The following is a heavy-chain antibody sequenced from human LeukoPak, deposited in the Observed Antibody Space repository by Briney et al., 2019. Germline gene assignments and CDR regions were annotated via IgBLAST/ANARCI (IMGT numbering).Heavy chain of an antibody. D-gene: IGHD3-22*01. Sequence: ASVKVSCTASGGTFSSYAISWVRQAPGQGLEWMGGIIPIFGTANYAQKFQGRVTITADESTSTAYMELSSLRSEDTAVYYCATNPPEYYYDSSGYYADYWGQGTLVTVSS. V-gene: IGHV1-69*13. CDR1: GGTFSSYA. J-gene: IGHJ4*02. CDR2: IIPIFGTA. CDR3: ATNPPEYYYDSSGYYADY.